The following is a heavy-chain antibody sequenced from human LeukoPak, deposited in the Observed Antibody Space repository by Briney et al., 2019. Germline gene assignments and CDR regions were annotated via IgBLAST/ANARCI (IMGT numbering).Heavy chain of an antibody. J-gene: IGHJ4*02. D-gene: IGHD5-12*01. CDR1: GFTFNSYA. CDR2: ISYDGSNK. V-gene: IGHV3-30*04. Sequence: PGGSLRLSCAASGFTFNSYAIHWVRQAPGKGLEWVAVISYDGSNKYYAESAKGRFTISRDNSKNTLYLQLNSLRPDDTAVYYCARDQLAYSGYDTLFDYWGQGTLVTVSS. CDR3: ARDQLAYSGYDTLFDY.